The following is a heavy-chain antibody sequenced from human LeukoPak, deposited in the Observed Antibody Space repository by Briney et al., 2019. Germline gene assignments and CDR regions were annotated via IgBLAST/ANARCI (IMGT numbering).Heavy chain of an antibody. D-gene: IGHD3-3*01. CDR2: IHQDESEK. J-gene: IGHJ4*02. Sequence: PGGSLRLSCAASGFTFNTYWMSWVRQAPGKGLEWVANIHQDESEKYNVDSVKGRFTISRDNAKNSLYLQMNSLRAEDTAVYYCARTYYDFWSGSRNIYYFDYWGQGTLVTVSS. V-gene: IGHV3-7*03. CDR1: GFTFNTYW. CDR3: ARTYYDFWSGSRNIYYFDY.